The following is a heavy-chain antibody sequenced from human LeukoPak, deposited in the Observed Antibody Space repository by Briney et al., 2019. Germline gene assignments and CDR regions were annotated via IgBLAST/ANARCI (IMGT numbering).Heavy chain of an antibody. Sequence: GGSLRLSCAASGFTFSSYGMHWVRQAPGKGLEWVAVISYDGSNKYYADSVKGRFTISRDNSKNTLYLQMNSLRAEDAAVYYCALDPTQSGYDLYYWGQGTLVTVSS. CDR3: ALDPTQSGYDLYY. CDR2: ISYDGSNK. D-gene: IGHD5-12*01. J-gene: IGHJ4*02. V-gene: IGHV3-30*03. CDR1: GFTFSSYG.